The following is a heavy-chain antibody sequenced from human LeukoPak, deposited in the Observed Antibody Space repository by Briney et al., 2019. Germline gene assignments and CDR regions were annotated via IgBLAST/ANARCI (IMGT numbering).Heavy chain of an antibody. D-gene: IGHD2-2*01. Sequence: GGSLRLSCAASGFTFNNYGMHWVRQAPGKGLEWVAVISYDGRNKHYPDSVKGRFTISRDISTDTLWLQMDSLRTEDTAVYYCAKGPLRGTAAAIDYRGQGTLVTVSS. CDR3: AKGPLRGTAAAIDY. CDR1: GFTFNNYG. V-gene: IGHV3-30*18. J-gene: IGHJ4*02. CDR2: ISYDGRNK.